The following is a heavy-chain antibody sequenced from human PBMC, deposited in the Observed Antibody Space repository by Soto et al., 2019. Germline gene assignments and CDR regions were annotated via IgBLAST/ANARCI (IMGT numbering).Heavy chain of an antibody. V-gene: IGHV1-69*01. D-gene: IGHD2-15*01. CDR2: IIPIFGTA. J-gene: IGHJ4*02. CDR3: VRDDYCSGGSCYSVY. Sequence: QVQLVQSGAEVKKPGSSVKVSCKASGGTFSSYAISWVRQAPGQGLAWMGGIIPIFGTANYAQKFQGRVTITADESTSTAYMELSSLRSEDTAVYYGVRDDYCSGGSCYSVYWGQGTLVTVSS. CDR1: GGTFSSYA.